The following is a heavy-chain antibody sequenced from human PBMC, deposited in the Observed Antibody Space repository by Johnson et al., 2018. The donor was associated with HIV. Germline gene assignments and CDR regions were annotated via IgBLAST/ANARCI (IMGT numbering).Heavy chain of an antibody. D-gene: IGHD2/OR15-2a*01. CDR1: GFTFSSYA. J-gene: IGHJ3*02. V-gene: IGHV3-30*04. CDR3: ARARNIWYDFYDFDI. Sequence: GGVVQPGRSLRLSCAASGFTFSSYAMHWVRQAPGKGLEWVAVISYDGSNKYYADSVKGRFTISRDNSQNTLYLQMNGLRAEDTAVFYCARARNIWYDFYDFDIWGQGTMVTVSS. CDR2: ISYDGSNK.